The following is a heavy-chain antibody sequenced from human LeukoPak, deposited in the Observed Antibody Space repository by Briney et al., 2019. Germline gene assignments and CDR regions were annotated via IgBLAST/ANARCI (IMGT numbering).Heavy chain of an antibody. J-gene: IGHJ4*02. CDR3: ARERNLEIAVAGTIFNY. V-gene: IGHV3-66*01. CDR1: GFTVSSNY. Sequence: PGGSLRLSCAASGFTVSSNYMSWVRQAPGKGLEWVSVIYSGGSTYYADSVKGRSTISRDNSKNTLYLQMKSLRAEDTAVYYCARERNLEIAVAGTIFNYWGQGTLVTVSS. D-gene: IGHD6-19*01. CDR2: IYSGGST.